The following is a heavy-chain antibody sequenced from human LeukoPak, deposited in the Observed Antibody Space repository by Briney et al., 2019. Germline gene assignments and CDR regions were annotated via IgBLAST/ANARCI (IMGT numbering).Heavy chain of an antibody. D-gene: IGHD6-13*01. CDR2: MNPNSGNT. J-gene: IGHJ4*02. V-gene: IGHV1-8*01. CDR1: VYTFTNYD. CDR3: AMVPSYSRDGPDY. Sequence: ASVTVSFKSSVYTFTNYDINWVRQATGQGLEGMGWMNPNSGNTGYAQKFQGTVTMTRNTSISTAYMELSSLRSEATAVYYCAMVPSYSRDGPDYWGQGTQVTVSS.